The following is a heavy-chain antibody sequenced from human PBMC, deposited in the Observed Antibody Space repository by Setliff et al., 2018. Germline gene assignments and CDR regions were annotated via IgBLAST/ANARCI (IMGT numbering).Heavy chain of an antibody. CDR1: GYSITSGYY. CDR2: LFHTGTP. Sequence: SETLSLTCTVSGYSITSGYYWGWIRQSPGKGLEWLGSLFHTGTPYYNPSLQSRLTMSVDTSNNQFSLKLNSVTADDAAVYYCARHLWGRWMATSSDYFDYWGQGSLVTSP. J-gene: IGHJ4*02. D-gene: IGHD5-12*01. CDR3: ARHLWGRWMATSSDYFDY. V-gene: IGHV4-38-2*02.